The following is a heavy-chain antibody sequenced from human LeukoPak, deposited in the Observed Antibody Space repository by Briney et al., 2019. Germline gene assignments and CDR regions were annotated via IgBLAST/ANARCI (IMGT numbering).Heavy chain of an antibody. V-gene: IGHV5-51*01. CDR3: ARWAASGTGLDY. CDR1: GYRFTNYW. J-gene: IGHJ4*02. D-gene: IGHD6-13*01. Sequence: GESLKISCKGPGYRFTNYWIGWVRQMPGKGLEWMGIIYPGDSDTRYSPSLQGQVTTSADKSISTAYLQWSSLKASDTAMYYCARWAASGTGLDYWGQGTLVTVSS. CDR2: IYPGDSDT.